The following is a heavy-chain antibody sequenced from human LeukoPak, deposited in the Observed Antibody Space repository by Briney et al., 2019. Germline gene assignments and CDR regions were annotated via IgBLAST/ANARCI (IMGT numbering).Heavy chain of an antibody. Sequence: SETLSLTCTVSGGSISSYYLSWIRQPPGKGLEWIGYIYYSGSTNYNPSLKSRVTISVGTSKNQFSLKLSSVTAADTAVYYCAGKNYYDIDYWGQGTLVTVSS. CDR2: IYYSGST. CDR1: GGSISSYY. CDR3: AGKNYYDIDY. J-gene: IGHJ4*02. V-gene: IGHV4-59*01. D-gene: IGHD3-22*01.